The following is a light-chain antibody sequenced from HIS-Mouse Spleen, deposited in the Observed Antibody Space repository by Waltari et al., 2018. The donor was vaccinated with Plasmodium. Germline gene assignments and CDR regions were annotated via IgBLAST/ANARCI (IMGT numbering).Light chain of an antibody. CDR1: AFPKKY. V-gene: IGLV3-10*01. CDR2: EDS. Sequence: SSELTQPPSVSVSPGQTARITCPGHAFPKKYAYWYQQKSGQAPVLVIYEDSKRPSGIPERFSGSSSGTMATLTISGAQVEDEADYYCYSTDSSGNHRVFGGGTKLTVL. J-gene: IGLJ3*02. CDR3: YSTDSSGNHRV.